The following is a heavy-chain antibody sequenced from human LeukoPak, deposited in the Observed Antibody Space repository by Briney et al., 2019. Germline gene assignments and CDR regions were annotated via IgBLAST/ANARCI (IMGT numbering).Heavy chain of an antibody. CDR1: GFTFSSYG. Sequence: PGGSLRPSCAASGFTFSSYGMHWVRQAPGKGLEWVAVISYDGSNKYYADSVKGRFTISRDNSKNTLYLQMNSLRADDTAVYYCAKDRQFSGGRSFIPDAFDIWGQGTGVTVSS. CDR2: ISYDGSNK. D-gene: IGHD3-10*01. CDR3: AKDRQFSGGRSFIPDAFDI. V-gene: IGHV3-30*18. J-gene: IGHJ3*02.